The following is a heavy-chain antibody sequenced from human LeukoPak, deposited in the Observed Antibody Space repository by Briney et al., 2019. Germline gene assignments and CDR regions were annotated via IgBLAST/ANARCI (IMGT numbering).Heavy chain of an antibody. J-gene: IGHJ4*02. Sequence: GGSLRLSCAASGFTVDSTYLSWVRQAPGKGLEWVSTIYTGGNTYYAASVKGRFTISRDFSKNTVFLHMNSLRAEDTAMYYCARGDDIGYYDYFDYWGQGALVTVSS. CDR1: GFTVDSTY. CDR2: IYTGGNT. D-gene: IGHD3-3*01. CDR3: ARGDDIGYYDYFDY. V-gene: IGHV3-53*01.